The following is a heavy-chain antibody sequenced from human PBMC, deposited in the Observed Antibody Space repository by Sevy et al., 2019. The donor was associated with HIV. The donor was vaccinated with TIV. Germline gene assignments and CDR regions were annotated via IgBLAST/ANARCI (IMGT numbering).Heavy chain of an antibody. CDR2: IYPGDSDT. Sequence: GESLKISCKGSGYSFTSYWIGWVRQMPGKGLEWMGIIYPGDSDTRYSPSFQGQVTISADKSISTAYLQWSSLKASDTAMYYCARLLPITEVVGLAGSYRAFDIWGQGTMVTVSS. CDR1: GYSFTSYW. J-gene: IGHJ3*02. D-gene: IGHD3-16*02. V-gene: IGHV5-51*01. CDR3: ARLLPITEVVGLAGSYRAFDI.